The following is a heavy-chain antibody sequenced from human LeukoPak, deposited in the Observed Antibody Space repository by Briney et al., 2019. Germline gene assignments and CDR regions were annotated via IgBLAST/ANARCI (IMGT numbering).Heavy chain of an antibody. CDR3: AKRESLDY. Sequence: GRSLRLFCAASGFTFSSYGMLWVRQAPGKGLEWVAVISYDGSNKYYADSVKGRFTISRDNSKNTPYLQMNSLRAEDTAVYYCAKRESLDYWGQGTLVTVSS. D-gene: IGHD3-10*01. CDR2: ISYDGSNK. V-gene: IGHV3-30*18. CDR1: GFTFSSYG. J-gene: IGHJ4*02.